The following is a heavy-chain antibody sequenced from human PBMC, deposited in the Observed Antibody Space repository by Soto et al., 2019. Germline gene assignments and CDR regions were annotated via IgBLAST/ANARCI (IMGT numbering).Heavy chain of an antibody. CDR1: AGTFSSYT. CDR3: AMEYCSSTSCYRDY. Sequence: QVQLVQSGAEVKKPGSSVKVSCKASAGTFSSYTISWVRQAPGQGLEWMGRIIPILGIANYAQKFQGRVKITADKSTSTAYMELSSLRSEDTDVYYCAMEYCSSTSCYRDYWGQGTLVAVSS. V-gene: IGHV1-69*02. D-gene: IGHD2-2*02. J-gene: IGHJ4*02. CDR2: IIPILGIA.